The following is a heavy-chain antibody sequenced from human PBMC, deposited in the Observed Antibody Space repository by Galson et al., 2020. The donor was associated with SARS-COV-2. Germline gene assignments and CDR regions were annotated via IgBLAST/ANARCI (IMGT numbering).Heavy chain of an antibody. V-gene: IGHV3-9*01. CDR1: GFTFDDYA. CDR3: AKAKRGPGYSYGYAFDL. Sequence: GGSLRLSCAASGFTFDDYAMHWVRQAPGKGLEWVSGISWNSGSIGYTDSVKGRFTISRDNAKNSLYLQMNSLRAEDTALYYCAKAKRGPGYSYGYAFDLWGRGTLVTVSS. CDR2: ISWNSGSI. D-gene: IGHD5-18*01. J-gene: IGHJ2*01.